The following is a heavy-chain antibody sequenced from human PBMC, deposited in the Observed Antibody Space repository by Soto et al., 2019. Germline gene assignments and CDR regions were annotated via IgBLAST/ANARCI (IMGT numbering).Heavy chain of an antibody. CDR2: IHNDGSTT. CDR3: ARDNWNSY. D-gene: IGHD1-7*01. V-gene: IGHV3-74*01. CDR1: GFTFSSYW. J-gene: IGHJ4*01. Sequence: EVQLVESGGGLVQPGGSVRLSCAASGFTFSSYWMLWVRQAPGKGLMWVSRIHNDGSTTRYADSVKGRFTISRDNAKNTLYLQMSSLRVEDTAVYYCARDNWNSYWGQGTLVTVSS.